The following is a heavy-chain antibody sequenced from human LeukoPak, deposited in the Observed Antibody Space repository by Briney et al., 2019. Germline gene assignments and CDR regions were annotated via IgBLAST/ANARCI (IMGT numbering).Heavy chain of an antibody. CDR2: IIPIFGTA. J-gene: IGHJ4*02. CDR1: GGTLSSYA. Sequence: SVKVSCKASGGTLSSYAISWVRQAPGQGLEWMGGIIPIFGTANYAQKFQGRVTITADESTSTAYMELSSLRSEDTAVYYCARSRQRYSSSLADLDYWGQGTLVTVSS. D-gene: IGHD6-6*01. CDR3: ARSRQRYSSSLADLDY. V-gene: IGHV1-69*01.